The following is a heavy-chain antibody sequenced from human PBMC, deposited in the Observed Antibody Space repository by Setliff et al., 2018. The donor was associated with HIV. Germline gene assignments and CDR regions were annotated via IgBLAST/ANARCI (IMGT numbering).Heavy chain of an antibody. V-gene: IGHV4-39*01. CDR1: GGSIASSTHY. CDR2: IYHRGNA. Sequence: PSETLSLTCTVSGGSIASSTHYWGWVRQPPGKGLEWIGSIYHRGNAYYNPSLKSRVTMSVDTSKNQFSLKLTSLTAADTAVYYCARGAPGGYCGGDCYFQGDYQYYYYMDVWGNGTTVTVSS. D-gene: IGHD2-21*02. CDR3: ARGAPGGYCGGDCYFQGDYQYYYYMDV. J-gene: IGHJ6*03.